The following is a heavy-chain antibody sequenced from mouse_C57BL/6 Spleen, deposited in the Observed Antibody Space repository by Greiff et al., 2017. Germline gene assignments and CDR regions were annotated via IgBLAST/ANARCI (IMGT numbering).Heavy chain of an antibody. J-gene: IGHJ2*01. V-gene: IGHV10-1*01. CDR1: GFSFNTYA. CDR2: IRSKSNNYAT. Sequence: EVMLVESGGGLVQPKGSLKLSCAASGFSFNTYAMNWVRPAPGKGLEWVARIRSKSNNYATYYADSVKDRFTISRDESESMLYLQMNNLNTEDTAMYYCVRQKGPGSYDYWGQGTTLTVSS. CDR3: VRQKGPGSYDY.